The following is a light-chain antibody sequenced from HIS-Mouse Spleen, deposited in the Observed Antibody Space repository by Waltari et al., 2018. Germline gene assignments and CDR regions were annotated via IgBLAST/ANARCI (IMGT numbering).Light chain of an antibody. J-gene: IGLJ2*01. CDR1: SGDVGGYNL. Sequence: QSALTQPASVSGSPGQSITISCPGTSGDVGGYNLASWYQQHPGKAPKLMIYDVSNRPSGVSNRFSGSKSGNTASLTISGLQAEDEADYYCSSYTSSSFNVVFGGGTKLTVL. V-gene: IGLV2-14*03. CDR3: SSYTSSSFNVV. CDR2: DVS.